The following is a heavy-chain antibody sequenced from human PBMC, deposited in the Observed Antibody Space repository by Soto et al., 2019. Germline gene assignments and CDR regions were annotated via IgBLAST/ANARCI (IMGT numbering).Heavy chain of an antibody. CDR1: GGSISSNY. Sequence: SETLSLTCTVSGGSISSNYWTWIRQPPGKGLEWIGYVYNSGSTNYNPSLKSRVTISEDTSKSQFSLKVNSMTAADTAVYYCARYRREAVAGYTLDNWGQGILVTFSS. V-gene: IGHV4-59*01. CDR3: ARYRREAVAGYTLDN. D-gene: IGHD6-13*01. CDR2: VYNSGST. J-gene: IGHJ4*02.